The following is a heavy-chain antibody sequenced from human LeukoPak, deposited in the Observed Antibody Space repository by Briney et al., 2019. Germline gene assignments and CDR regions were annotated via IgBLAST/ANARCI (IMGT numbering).Heavy chain of an antibody. V-gene: IGHV3-23*01. D-gene: IGHD3-3*01. J-gene: IGHJ3*02. CDR1: GFTFSSYA. CDR3: AKDHLITIFELAIDAFDI. CDR2: ISGSGGST. Sequence: PGGSLRLSCAASGFTFSSYAMSWVRQAPGKGLEWVSAISGSGGSTYYADSVKGRFTISRDNSKNTLYLQMNSLRAEDTAVYYCAKDHLITIFELAIDAFDIWGQGTMVTVSS.